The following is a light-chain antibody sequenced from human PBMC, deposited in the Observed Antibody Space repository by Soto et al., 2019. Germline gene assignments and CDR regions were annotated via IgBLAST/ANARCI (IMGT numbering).Light chain of an antibody. Sequence: DVVMTQSPLSLPVTPGEPASISCRSSQSLLYSNGYNYLDWYVQKPGQSPQLLIYLGSYRASGVPDRLSGSGSGTDFTLKISRVEAEDVGVYYCIQTLQTPLTFGGWNKVDIK. CDR2: LGS. V-gene: IGKV2-28*01. J-gene: IGKJ4*01. CDR1: QSLLYSNGYNY. CDR3: IQTLQTPLT.